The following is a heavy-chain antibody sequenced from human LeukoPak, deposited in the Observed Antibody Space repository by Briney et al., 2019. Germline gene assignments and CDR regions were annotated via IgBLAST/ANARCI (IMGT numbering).Heavy chain of an antibody. V-gene: IGHV3-23*01. CDR2: ISGSGGST. CDR3: ARAKRNGFDI. CDR1: GFTFSSYG. J-gene: IGHJ3*02. Sequence: TGGSLRLSCAASGFTFSSYGMSWVRQAPGKGLEWVSAISGSGGSTYYADSVKGRFTISRDNAKNSLYLQMNSLRAEDTAVYYCARAKRNGFDIWGQGTMVTVSS.